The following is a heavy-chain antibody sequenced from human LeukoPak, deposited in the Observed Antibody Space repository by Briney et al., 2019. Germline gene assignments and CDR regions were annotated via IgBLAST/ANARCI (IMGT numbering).Heavy chain of an antibody. D-gene: IGHD6-13*01. J-gene: IGHJ4*02. CDR3: ARDWRSSSSSQTDY. CDR1: GDSISSSSYY. Sequence: SETLSLTCTVSGDSISSSSYYWGWIRQPPGKGLEWIGSIFYSGSTYYNPSLKSRITISLDTSKNQFSLKLSSVTAADTAVYYCARDWRSSSSSQTDYWGQGTLVTVSS. CDR2: IFYSGST. V-gene: IGHV4-39*07.